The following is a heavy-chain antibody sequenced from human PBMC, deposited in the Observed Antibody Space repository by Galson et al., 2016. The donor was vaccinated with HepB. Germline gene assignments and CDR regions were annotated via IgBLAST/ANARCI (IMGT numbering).Heavy chain of an antibody. J-gene: IGHJ6*02. CDR1: GGSISSGGYY. CDR2: IYYSGST. CDR3: ARQNYYYGMDV. Sequence: TLSLTCTVSGGSISSGGYYWSWIRQHPGKGLEWIGNIYYSGSTNYNPSLKSRLTISVDTSKNQFSLRLRSVTAADTAVYYCARQNYYYGMDVWGQGTTVTVSS. V-gene: IGHV4-31*03.